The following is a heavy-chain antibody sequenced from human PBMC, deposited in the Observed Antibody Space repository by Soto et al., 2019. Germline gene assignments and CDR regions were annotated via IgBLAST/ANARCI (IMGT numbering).Heavy chain of an antibody. CDR3: AREGYGDYGPYYFDY. V-gene: IGHV1-3*01. J-gene: IGHJ4*02. CDR2: INAGNGNT. CDR1: GYTFTSYA. Sequence: QVQLVQSGAEVKKPGASVKVSCKASGYTFTSYAMHWVRQAPGQRLEWMGWINAGNGNTKYSQKFQGRVTITRDTSASTAYMELSSLRSEDTAVYHCAREGYGDYGPYYFDYWGQGTLVTVSS. D-gene: IGHD4-17*01.